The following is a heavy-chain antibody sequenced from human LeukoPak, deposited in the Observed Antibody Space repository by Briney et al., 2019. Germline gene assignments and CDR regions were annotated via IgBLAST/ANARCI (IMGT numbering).Heavy chain of an antibody. CDR2: ISSSSSYI. Sequence: GGSLRLSCAASGFTFSSYSMNWVRQAPGKGLEWVSSISSSSSYIYYADSVKGRFTISRDNAKNSLYLQMNSLRAEDTAVYYCARDKDCGGDCEYYFDYWGQGTLVTVSS. CDR1: GFTFSSYS. J-gene: IGHJ4*02. CDR3: ARDKDCGGDCEYYFDY. V-gene: IGHV3-21*01. D-gene: IGHD2-21*02.